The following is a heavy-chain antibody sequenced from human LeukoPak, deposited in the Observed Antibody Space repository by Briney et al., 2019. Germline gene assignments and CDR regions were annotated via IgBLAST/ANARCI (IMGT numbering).Heavy chain of an antibody. CDR1: GGTFSSFG. CDR2: IIPIVGIT. D-gene: IGHD3-3*01. Sequence: GASVKVSCKASGGTFSSFGINWVRQAPGQGLEWMGRIIPIVGITNYAQKFQGRVTMTRDTSTSTVYMELSSLRSEDTAVYYCARGGRFLEWLWVHWGQGTLVTVSS. V-gene: IGHV1-69*04. J-gene: IGHJ4*02. CDR3: ARGGRFLEWLWVH.